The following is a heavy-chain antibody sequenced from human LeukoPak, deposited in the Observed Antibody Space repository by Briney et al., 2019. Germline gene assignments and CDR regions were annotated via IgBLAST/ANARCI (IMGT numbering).Heavy chain of an antibody. Sequence: PSETLSLTCTVSGGSISSYYWSWIRQSAGKGLEWIGRIYTSGSTNYNPSLKSRVTMSVDTSKNQFSLKLSSVTAADTAVYYCARVHSYYDILTGYSPPDAFDIWGQGTMVTVSS. CDR3: ARVHSYYDILTGYSPPDAFDI. D-gene: IGHD3-9*01. CDR2: IYTSGST. V-gene: IGHV4-4*07. CDR1: GGSISSYY. J-gene: IGHJ3*02.